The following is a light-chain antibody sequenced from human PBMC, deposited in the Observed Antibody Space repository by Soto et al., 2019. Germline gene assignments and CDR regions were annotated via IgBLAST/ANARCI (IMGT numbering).Light chain of an antibody. CDR1: SSNIGAGYD. CDR3: QSYDSSLSGYV. J-gene: IGLJ1*01. V-gene: IGLV1-40*01. CDR2: GNS. Sequence: QSVLTQPPSVSGAPVQMVTISCTGSSSNIGAGYDVHWYQQLPGTAPKLLIYGNSNRPSGVPDRFSGSKSGTSASLAITGLQAEDEADYYCQSYDSSLSGYVFGTGTKLTVL.